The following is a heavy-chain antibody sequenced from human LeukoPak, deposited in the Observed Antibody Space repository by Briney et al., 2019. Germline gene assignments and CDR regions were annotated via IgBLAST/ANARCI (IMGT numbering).Heavy chain of an antibody. Sequence: GGSLRLSCAASGFTFSKAWMSWVRQAPGKGLEWVSVISGNGDDAFYADSVKGRFRISRDNSKDTVYLQMNSLRADDTAVYYCAKRDWPYYFDYWGQGTLVAVSS. CDR3: AKRDWPYYFDY. D-gene: IGHD3/OR15-3a*01. CDR2: ISGNGDDA. V-gene: IGHV3-23*01. CDR1: GFTFSKAW. J-gene: IGHJ4*02.